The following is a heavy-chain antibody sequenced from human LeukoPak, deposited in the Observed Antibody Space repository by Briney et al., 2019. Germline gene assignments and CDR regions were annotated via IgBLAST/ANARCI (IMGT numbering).Heavy chain of an antibody. CDR1: GGSINSYY. CDR3: ARGEYYYDSSGYYYSAFDI. CDR2: IYYSGST. D-gene: IGHD3-22*01. V-gene: IGHV4-59*01. J-gene: IGHJ3*02. Sequence: SETLSLTCTVSGGSINSYYWSWIRQPPGKGLEWIGYIYYSGSTNYNPSLKSRVTISVDTSKNQFSLKLSSVTAADTAVYYCARGEYYYDSSGYYYSAFDIWGQGTMVTVSS.